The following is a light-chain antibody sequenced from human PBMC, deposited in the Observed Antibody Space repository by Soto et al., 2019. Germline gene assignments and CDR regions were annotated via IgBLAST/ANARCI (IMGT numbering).Light chain of an antibody. CDR1: SNDVGSYNL. J-gene: IGLJ1*01. CDR3: CSYAGSYIYV. Sequence: QSALTQPASVSVSPGQSITISCTGTSNDVGSYNLVSWYQQHPGKAPKLMIYEVSKRPSGVSNRFSGSKSGNTASLTISGLQAEDEADYYCCSYAGSYIYVFGTGTKVTVL. V-gene: IGLV2-23*02. CDR2: EVS.